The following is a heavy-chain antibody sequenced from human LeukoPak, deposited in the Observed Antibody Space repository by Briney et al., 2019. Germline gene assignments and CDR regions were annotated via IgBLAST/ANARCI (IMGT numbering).Heavy chain of an antibody. D-gene: IGHD3-22*01. CDR2: IIPILGIT. J-gene: IGHJ2*01. Sequence: GPSVKVSCKASRDTFNSYTIVWVRQAPGQGLEWVARIIPILGITNYAQNFQGRVTLTADKSTTTVFLELSSLRSDDTAVYYCARDAEYESSGSSYAYFDLWGRGTLVTVSS. CDR1: RDTFNSYT. V-gene: IGHV1-69*02. CDR3: ARDAEYESSGSSYAYFDL.